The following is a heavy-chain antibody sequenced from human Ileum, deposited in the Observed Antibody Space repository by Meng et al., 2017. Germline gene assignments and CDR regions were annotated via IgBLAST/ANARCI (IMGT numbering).Heavy chain of an antibody. J-gene: IGHJ4*02. CDR1: GFPFSQFW. CDR2: INQDSSSR. CDR3: TTAGRSTDENY. Sequence: GGSLRLSCAASGFPFSQFWMSWVRQAPGKGLEWVANINQDSSSRDHVASVKGRFTISRDNAKNSLYLQMNSLRAEDTAVYYCTTAGRSTDENYWGQGMLVTVSS. V-gene: IGHV3-7*01.